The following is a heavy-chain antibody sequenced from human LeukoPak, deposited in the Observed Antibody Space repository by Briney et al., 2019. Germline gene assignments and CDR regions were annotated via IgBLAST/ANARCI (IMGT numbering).Heavy chain of an antibody. Sequence: PGGSLRLSCAASGFTFSQYSINWVRQAPGKGLEWVSHLRYTGETFYADSVKGRFTISRDNAKNSLYLQMNSLRAEDTAVYYCAREGIAARRDFDYWGRGTLVTVSS. J-gene: IGHJ4*02. CDR2: LRYTGET. CDR1: GFTFSQYS. CDR3: AREGIAARRDFDY. D-gene: IGHD6-6*01. V-gene: IGHV3-48*04.